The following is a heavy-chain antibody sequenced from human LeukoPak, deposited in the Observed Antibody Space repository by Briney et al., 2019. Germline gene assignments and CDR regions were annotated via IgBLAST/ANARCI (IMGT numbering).Heavy chain of an antibody. CDR3: ARVMAGSGYDFFDY. D-gene: IGHD5-12*01. V-gene: IGHV3-11*01. CDR1: GITFSSYD. J-gene: IGHJ4*02. CDR2: ISSSGSTI. Sequence: GGSLRLSCAASGITFSSYDMSWIRQAPGKGLEWVSYISSSGSTIYNADSVKGRFTISRDNAKNSLYLQMNSLRAEDTAVYYCARVMAGSGYDFFDYWGQGTLVTVSS.